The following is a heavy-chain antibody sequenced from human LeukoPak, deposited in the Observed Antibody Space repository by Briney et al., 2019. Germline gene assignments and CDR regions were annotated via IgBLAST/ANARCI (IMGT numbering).Heavy chain of an antibody. CDR1: GFTFSSYG. CDR3: AKLWNYYDSSGYPARY. CDR2: IQYDGSNK. J-gene: IGHJ4*02. Sequence: PGGSLRLSCAASGFTFSSYGMHWVRQAPGKGLEWVAFIQYDGSNKYYADSVKGRFTISRDNSKNTLYLQMNSLRAEDTAVYYCAKLWNYYDSSGYPARYWGQGTLVTVSS. D-gene: IGHD3-22*01. V-gene: IGHV3-30*02.